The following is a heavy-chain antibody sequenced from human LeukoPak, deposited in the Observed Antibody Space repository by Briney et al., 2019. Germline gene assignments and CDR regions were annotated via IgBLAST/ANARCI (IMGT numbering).Heavy chain of an antibody. CDR1: GFTFSSYA. CDR3: AKDERNWNYNLASQTYD. J-gene: IGHJ4*02. D-gene: IGHD1-7*01. CDR2: ISGSGST. Sequence: GGSLRLSCAASGFTFSSYAMSWVRQAPGKGLEWVSGISGSGSTYYADSVKGRFTISRDNSKNTLYLQMSSLRAEDTAVYYCAKDERNWNYNLASQTYDWGQGTLVTVSS. V-gene: IGHV3-23*01.